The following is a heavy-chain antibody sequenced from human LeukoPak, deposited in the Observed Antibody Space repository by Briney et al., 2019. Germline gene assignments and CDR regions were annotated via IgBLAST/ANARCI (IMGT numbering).Heavy chain of an antibody. D-gene: IGHD7-27*01. CDR1: GFTVSSNY. J-gene: IGHJ5*02. Sequence: GGSLRLSCAASGFTVSSNYMIWVRQAPGKGLEWVSVIYSGATTYYADSVKGRFTISRDNSKNTLYLQMNSLRAEDTAVYYCARSTGDRFDPWGQGTLVTVSS. V-gene: IGHV3-66*01. CDR3: ARSTGDRFDP. CDR2: IYSGATT.